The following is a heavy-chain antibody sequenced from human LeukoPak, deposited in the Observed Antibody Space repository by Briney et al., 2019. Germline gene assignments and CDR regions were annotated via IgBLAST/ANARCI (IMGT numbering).Heavy chain of an antibody. CDR3: ARHARKRLTSNWDF. Sequence: PSETLSLTCTVSGGSLSGFYWSWIRQPPGKGLEWIGYIHYSGSTNYNPSLMSRVIISLDTSKNQFSLRLSSVTAADTAVYYCARHARKRLTSNWDFWGQGTLVTVSS. CDR2: IHYSGST. CDR1: GGSLSGFY. D-gene: IGHD2-21*02. J-gene: IGHJ4*02. V-gene: IGHV4-59*08.